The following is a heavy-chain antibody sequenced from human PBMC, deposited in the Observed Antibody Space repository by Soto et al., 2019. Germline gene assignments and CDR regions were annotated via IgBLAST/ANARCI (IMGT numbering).Heavy chain of an antibody. J-gene: IGHJ5*02. CDR3: ARIRLLWFGELLYQNWFDP. CDR2: IYYSGST. D-gene: IGHD3-10*01. Sequence: PSETLSLTCTVSGGSISSSSYYWGWIRQPPGKGLEWIGSIYYSGSTYYNPSLKSRVTISVDTSKNQFSLKLSSVTAADTAVYYCARIRLLWFGELLYQNWFDPWGQGTLVTVSS. V-gene: IGHV4-39*01. CDR1: GGSISSSSYY.